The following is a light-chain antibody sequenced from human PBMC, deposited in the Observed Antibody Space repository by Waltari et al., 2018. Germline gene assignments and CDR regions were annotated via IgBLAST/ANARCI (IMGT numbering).Light chain of an antibody. V-gene: IGLV2-23*02. CDR2: EIN. CDR3: CSYVTGDTWV. J-gene: IGLJ3*02. Sequence: QSALTQPASVSGSPGQSITISCTGSSSDVGTYKFVSWYQQHPGKAPKLMIYEINQRPAGISNRFSVSKFGNTAGLTISGLQTEDEADYYCCSYVTGDTWVFGGGTRVAVL. CDR1: SSDVGTYKF.